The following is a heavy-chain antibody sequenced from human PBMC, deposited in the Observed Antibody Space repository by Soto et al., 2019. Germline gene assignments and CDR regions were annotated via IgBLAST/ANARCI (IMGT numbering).Heavy chain of an antibody. CDR2: ISRDGGTK. D-gene: IGHD2-8*02. Sequence: QVQLVECVGGVVQPGWSLRLSCAVSGFTVSSYGMHWVRQAPGKGLEWVAVISRDGGTKYYADSVKGRFTISKDNSRNTLFLEMNSLRGDDMAVYYCTGEVASGYWGQGTLVTVSS. CDR3: TGEVASGY. V-gene: IGHV3-30*03. CDR1: GFTVSSYG. J-gene: IGHJ4*02.